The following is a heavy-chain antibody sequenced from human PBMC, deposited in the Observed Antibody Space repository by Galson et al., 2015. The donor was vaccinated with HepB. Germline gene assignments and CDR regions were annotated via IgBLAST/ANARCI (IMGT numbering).Heavy chain of an antibody. CDR1: GFKFSSYA. J-gene: IGHJ4*02. CDR2: TNGNGRST. CDR3: AKDLNQALYYFDH. Sequence: SLRLSCAASGFKFSSYAMSWVRQAPGKGLEWVSTTNGNGRSTHYANSVKGRFTISRDNSKNTLYLQMSSLRPGDTAVYYCAKDLNQALYYFDHWGQGTLVTVSS. V-gene: IGHV3-23*01. D-gene: IGHD3-16*02.